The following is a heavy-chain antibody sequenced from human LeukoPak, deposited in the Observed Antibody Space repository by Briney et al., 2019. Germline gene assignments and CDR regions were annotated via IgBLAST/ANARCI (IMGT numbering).Heavy chain of an antibody. CDR1: GGSISSYY. CDR2: IYYSGST. J-gene: IGHJ4*02. D-gene: IGHD3-3*01. Sequence: SETLSLTCTVSGGSISSYYWSWIRQPPGKGLEWIGYIYYSGSTNYNPSPKSRVTISVDTSKNQFSLKLSSVTAADTAVYYCARGRITIFGVARILDYWGQGTLVTVSS. CDR3: ARGRITIFGVARILDY. V-gene: IGHV4-59*01.